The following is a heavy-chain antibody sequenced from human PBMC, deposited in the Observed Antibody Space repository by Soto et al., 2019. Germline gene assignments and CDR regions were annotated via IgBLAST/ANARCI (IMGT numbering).Heavy chain of an antibody. CDR2: INPSGGST. CDR1: GYTFTSYY. Sequence: ASVKFSCKASGYTFTSYYMHWVRQAPGQGLEWMGIINPSGGSTSYAQKFQGRVTMTRDTSTSTVYMELSSLRSEDTAVYYCAREHIVVVPAATFYYYYGMDVWGQGTTVTVS. D-gene: IGHD2-2*01. V-gene: IGHV1-46*01. J-gene: IGHJ6*02. CDR3: AREHIVVVPAATFYYYYGMDV.